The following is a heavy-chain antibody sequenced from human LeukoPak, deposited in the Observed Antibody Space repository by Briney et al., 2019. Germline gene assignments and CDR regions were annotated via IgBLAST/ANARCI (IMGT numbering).Heavy chain of an antibody. CDR2: INAGNGNT. V-gene: IGHV1-3*01. CDR1: GYTFTSYS. Sequence: GASVKVSCKASGYTFTSYSMHWVRQAPGQRLEWMGWINAGNGNTKFSQKFQGRVTITRDTSASTAYMELSSLRSEDTAVYYCARFLGGSYGMDVWGQGTTDTVSS. D-gene: IGHD1-26*01. J-gene: IGHJ6*02. CDR3: ARFLGGSYGMDV.